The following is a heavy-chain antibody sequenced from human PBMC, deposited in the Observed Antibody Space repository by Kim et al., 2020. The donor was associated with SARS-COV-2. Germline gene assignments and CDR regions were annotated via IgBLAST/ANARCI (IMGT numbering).Heavy chain of an antibody. D-gene: IGHD3-10*01. Sequence: SETLSLTCAVYGGSFSGYYWYWVRQPPGKGLEWIGEISNSGRSNSNSYPTIRVTISVDTSKNQFSLKLPLVTAADTDVSDCACSMSNTAAWGGHYCAFWG. CDR2: ISNSGRS. V-gene: IGHV4-34*01. CDR1: GGSFSGYY. CDR3: ACSMSNTAAWGGHYCAF. J-gene: IGHJ2*01.